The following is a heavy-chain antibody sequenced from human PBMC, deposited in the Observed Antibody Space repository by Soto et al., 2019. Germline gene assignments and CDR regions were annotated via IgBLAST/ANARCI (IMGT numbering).Heavy chain of an antibody. CDR1: GGSISSGAYC. Sequence: QVQLQESGPGLVEPSQTLSLTCTVSGGSISSGAYCWSWIRQHPGKGLEWIGYMYYSGSTYYIPSLRRRETSTEDTSKNQLSLKLSYVTAADTTVYYCASIEGATLSHTGPPSLYYKYGMELWGQVTTVTVSS. CDR3: ASIEGATLSHTGPPSLYYKYGMEL. D-gene: IGHD6-25*01. V-gene: IGHV4-31*03. CDR2: MYYSGST. J-gene: IGHJ6*02.